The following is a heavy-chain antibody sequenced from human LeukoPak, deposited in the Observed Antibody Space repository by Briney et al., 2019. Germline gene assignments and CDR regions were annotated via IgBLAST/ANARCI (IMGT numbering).Heavy chain of an antibody. Sequence: GGSLRLSCAASGFTFNIYNMNWVRQAPGKGLEWVSSISSSSSYIYYADSVKGRFTISRDNAKNSLYLHMNSLRAEDTAAYYCARDSSGWADKFDYWGQGTLVTVSS. CDR1: GFTFNIYN. D-gene: IGHD6-19*01. V-gene: IGHV3-21*01. CDR2: ISSSSSYI. CDR3: ARDSSGWADKFDY. J-gene: IGHJ4*02.